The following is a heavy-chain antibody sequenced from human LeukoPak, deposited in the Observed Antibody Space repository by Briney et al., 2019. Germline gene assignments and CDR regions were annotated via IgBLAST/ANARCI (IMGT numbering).Heavy chain of an antibody. CDR1: GYTFTSYG. Sequence: ASVKVSCKASGYTFTSYGISWVRQAPGQGLEWMGWISAYNGNTNYAQKLQGRVTMTTDTSTSTAYMELRSLRSDDTAVYYCARDSRYCSGGSCYPNSFDPWGQGTLVTVSS. J-gene: IGHJ5*02. CDR2: ISAYNGNT. CDR3: ARDSRYCSGGSCYPNSFDP. V-gene: IGHV1-18*04. D-gene: IGHD2-15*01.